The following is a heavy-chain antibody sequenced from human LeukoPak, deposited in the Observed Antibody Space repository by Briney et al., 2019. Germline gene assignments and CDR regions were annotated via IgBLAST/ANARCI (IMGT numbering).Heavy chain of an antibody. CDR1: GSTFSSYA. D-gene: IGHD6-19*01. V-gene: IGHV3-30-3*01. J-gene: IGHJ4*02. Sequence: PGGSLRLSCAASGSTFSSYAMHWVRQAPGKGLEWVAVISYDGSNKYYADSVKGRFTISRDNSKNTLYLQMNSLRAEDTAVYYCASELLPYSSGPKSALDYWGQGTLVTVSS. CDR3: ASELLPYSSGPKSALDY. CDR2: ISYDGSNK.